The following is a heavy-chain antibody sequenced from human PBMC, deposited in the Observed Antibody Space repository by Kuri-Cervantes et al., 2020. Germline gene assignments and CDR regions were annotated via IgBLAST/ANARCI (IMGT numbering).Heavy chain of an antibody. CDR3: ARDWDRTTLYYYYGMDV. D-gene: IGHD1-14*01. Sequence: GEYLKISCAASGFTFSNAWMSWARQAPGKGLEWVSSISSSSSYIYYADSVKGRFTISRDNAKNSLYLQMNSLRAEDTAVYYCARDWDRTTLYYYYGMDVWGQGTTVTVSS. J-gene: IGHJ6*02. CDR1: GFTFSNAW. CDR2: ISSSSSYI. V-gene: IGHV3-21*01.